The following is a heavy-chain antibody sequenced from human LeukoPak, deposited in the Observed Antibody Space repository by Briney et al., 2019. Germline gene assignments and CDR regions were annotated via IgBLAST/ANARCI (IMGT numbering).Heavy chain of an antibody. Sequence: RPSETLSLTCTVSGGSISSSSYYWGWIRQPPGKGLEWIGSIYYSGSTYYNPSLKRRVTISVDKSKNQFSLKLSSVTAADTAVYYCARRDGYNSAGGYWYFDLWGRGTLVTVSS. CDR2: IYYSGST. CDR3: ARRDGYNSAGGYWYFDL. CDR1: GGSISSSSYY. D-gene: IGHD5-24*01. V-gene: IGHV4-39*07. J-gene: IGHJ2*01.